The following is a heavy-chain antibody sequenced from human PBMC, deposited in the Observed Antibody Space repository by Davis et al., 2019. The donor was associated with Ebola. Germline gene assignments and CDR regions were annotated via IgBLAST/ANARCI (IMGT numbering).Heavy chain of an antibody. V-gene: IGHV5-51*01. CDR1: GYDFTTFW. D-gene: IGHD3-3*01. Sequence: GGSLRLSCKGSGYDFTTFWIAWVRQMPGKGLEWMGIIYPGDSDTSYSPSFQGQVAISADKSITTAYLQWSSLKASDTAIYYCARRSDFWGDSTSDYYYMDVWGKGTTVTVSS. CDR2: IYPGDSDT. J-gene: IGHJ6*03. CDR3: ARRSDFWGDSTSDYYYMDV.